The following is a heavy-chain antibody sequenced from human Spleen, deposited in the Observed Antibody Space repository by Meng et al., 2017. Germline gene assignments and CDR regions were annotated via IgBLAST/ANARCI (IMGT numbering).Heavy chain of an antibody. CDR3: ARGPTTMAHDFDY. CDR1: GGSFSDYY. D-gene: IGHD4-11*01. V-gene: IGHV4-34*01. Sequence: QVQLQQWGAGLLKPSETLSLTCFVSGGSFSDYYWRWIRQPPGKGLEWIGEINHSGSTNYNPSLESRATISVDTSQNNLSLKLSSVTAADSAVYYCARGPTTMAHDFDYWGQGTLVTVSS. CDR2: INHSGST. J-gene: IGHJ4*02.